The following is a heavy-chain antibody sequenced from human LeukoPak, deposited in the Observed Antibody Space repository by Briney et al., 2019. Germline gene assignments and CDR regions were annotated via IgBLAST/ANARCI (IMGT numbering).Heavy chain of an antibody. CDR1: GGSISSYY. CDR2: IYYSGST. D-gene: IGHD1-26*01. CDR3: ATPYSGGYHGLDI. Sequence: SSETLSLTCTVSGGSISSYYWSWLRQPPGKGLEWIGYIYYSGSTNYNPSLKSRVTISVDTSKNQFSLKLSSVTAADTAVFYCATPYSGGYHGLDIWGQGTMVTVSS. J-gene: IGHJ3*02. V-gene: IGHV4-59*01.